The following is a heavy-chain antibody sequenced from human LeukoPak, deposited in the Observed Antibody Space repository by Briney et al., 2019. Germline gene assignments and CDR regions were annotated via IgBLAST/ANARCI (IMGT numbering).Heavy chain of an antibody. J-gene: IGHJ5*02. CDR2: INHSGST. D-gene: IGHD6-13*01. V-gene: IGHV4-34*01. CDR3: ARRFAKGRYSSPGASKGIYNWFDP. CDR1: GGSISSYY. Sequence: SETLSLTCTVSGGSISSYYWSWIRQPPGKGLEWIGEINHSGSTNYNPSLKSRVTISVDTSKNQFSLKLSSVTAADTAVYYCARRFAKGRYSSPGASKGIYNWFDPWGQGTLVTVSS.